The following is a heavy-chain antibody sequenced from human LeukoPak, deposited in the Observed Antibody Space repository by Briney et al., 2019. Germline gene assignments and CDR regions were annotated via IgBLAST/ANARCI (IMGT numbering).Heavy chain of an antibody. CDR2: INPSGGST. Sequence: ASVKVSCKASGYTFTNYYMHWVRQAPGQGLEGVGIINPSGGSTTYAQKFQGRVTMTGDTSKSTVYMELSSLSSEDTAVYFCARDGDENSSSWSWFDPWGQGTLVTVSS. D-gene: IGHD6-13*01. J-gene: IGHJ5*02. CDR3: ARDGDENSSSWSWFDP. V-gene: IGHV1-46*01. CDR1: GYTFTNYY.